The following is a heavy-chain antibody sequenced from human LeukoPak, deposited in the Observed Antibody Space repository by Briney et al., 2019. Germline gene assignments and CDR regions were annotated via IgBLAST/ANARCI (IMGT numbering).Heavy chain of an antibody. J-gene: IGHJ4*02. V-gene: IGHV1-46*01. CDR3: ARDTYYYDSSGFPLWY. CDR1: GYTFTSYY. D-gene: IGHD3-22*01. Sequence: GASVKVSCKASGYTFTSYYMHWVRQAPGQVLEWMGIINPSGGSTSYAQKFQGRVTMTRDTSTSTVYMELSSLRSEDTAVYYCARDTYYYDSSGFPLWYWGQGTLVTVSS. CDR2: INPSGGST.